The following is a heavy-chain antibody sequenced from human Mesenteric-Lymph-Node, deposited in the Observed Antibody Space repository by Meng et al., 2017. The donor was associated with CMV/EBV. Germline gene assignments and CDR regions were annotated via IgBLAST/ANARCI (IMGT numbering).Heavy chain of an antibody. V-gene: IGHV4-61*01. Sequence: GSVSSGSYYWSWIRQPPGKGLEWIGYIYYSGSTNYNPSLKSRVTISVDTSKNQFSLKLSSVTAADTAVYYCARDGYYDFWSGYLRYWGQGTLVTVSS. CDR1: GSVSSGSYY. CDR3: ARDGYYDFWSGYLRY. D-gene: IGHD3-3*01. CDR2: IYYSGST. J-gene: IGHJ4*02.